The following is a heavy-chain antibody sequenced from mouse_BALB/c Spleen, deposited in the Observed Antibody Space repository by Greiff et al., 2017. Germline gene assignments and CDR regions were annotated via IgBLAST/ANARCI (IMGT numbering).Heavy chain of an antibody. V-gene: IGHV1-7*01. CDR1: GYTFTSYW. CDR2: INPSTGYT. CDR3: ARSEYGSWFAY. J-gene: IGHJ3*01. D-gene: IGHD2-10*02. Sequence: QVQLQQSGAELAKPGASVKMSCKASGYTFTSYWMHWVKQRPGQGLEWIGYINPSTGYTEYNQKFKDKATLTADKSSSTAYMQLSSLTSEDSAVYYCARSEYGSWFAYWGQGTLVTVSA.